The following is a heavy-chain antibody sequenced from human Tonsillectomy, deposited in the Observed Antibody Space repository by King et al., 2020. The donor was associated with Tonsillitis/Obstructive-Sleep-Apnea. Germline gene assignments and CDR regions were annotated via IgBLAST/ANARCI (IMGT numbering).Heavy chain of an antibody. CDR1: GYTFIGYY. J-gene: IGHJ5*02. V-gene: IGHV1-2*02. CDR3: AREKVLVAATNYWFDP. CDR2: ISPNSGGA. Sequence: VQLVESGAEVKKPGASVKVSCKASGYTFIGYYIHWVRQAPGQGLEWMGWISPNSGGANYAQSFQGRVTMTRDTSISTVYMELISLTSDDTAVYYCAREKVLVAATNYWFDPWGQGTLVTVSS. D-gene: IGHD2-15*01.